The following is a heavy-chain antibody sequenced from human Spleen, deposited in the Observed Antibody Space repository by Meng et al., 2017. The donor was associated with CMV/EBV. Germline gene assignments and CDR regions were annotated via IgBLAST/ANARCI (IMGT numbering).Heavy chain of an antibody. CDR2: IGSGGSAM. CDR3: ARASTTVVTPDYYGMDV. V-gene: IGHV3-48*03. CDR1: GFTFGSYE. D-gene: IGHD4-23*01. Sequence: GESLKISCAASGFTFGSYEMNWVRQAPGKGLEWVSYIGSGGSAMYYADSVKGRFTISRDNAKNSLYLQMNSLRAEDTAVYYCARASTTVVTPDYYGMDVWGQGTTVTVSS. J-gene: IGHJ6*02.